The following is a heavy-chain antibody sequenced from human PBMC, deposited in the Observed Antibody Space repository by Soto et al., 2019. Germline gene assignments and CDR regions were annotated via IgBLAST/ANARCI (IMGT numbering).Heavy chain of an antibody. Sequence: EVQLLESGGGLVQPGGSLRLSCAASGFTFSSYAMTWVRQAPGKGLEWVALILGGSGKTYYADSVKGRFTISRDNSKNRRYLQMNSLRAEDSALYYCVKGGPIGVSGDDYWGQGTLVTVSS. CDR2: ILGGSGKT. D-gene: IGHD6-19*01. CDR1: GFTFSSYA. V-gene: IGHV3-23*01. J-gene: IGHJ4*02. CDR3: VKGGPIGVSGDDY.